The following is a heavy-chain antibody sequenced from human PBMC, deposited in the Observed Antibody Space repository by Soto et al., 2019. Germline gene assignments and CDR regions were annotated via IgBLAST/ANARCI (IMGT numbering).Heavy chain of an antibody. CDR1: GFTFNAYS. J-gene: IGHJ4*02. Sequence: DVQLVESGGRWVQPGGSLRLCCAASGFTFNAYSLSWVRQAPGKGLEWVSAISTTGGSTYYADSVKGRFTISRDNSQNTLSLQMNSLRAEDTAVYYCARPDGATYNFRYWGQGALVTVSS. CDR3: ARPDGATYNFRY. D-gene: IGHD1-1*01. V-gene: IGHV3-23*04. CDR2: ISTTGGST.